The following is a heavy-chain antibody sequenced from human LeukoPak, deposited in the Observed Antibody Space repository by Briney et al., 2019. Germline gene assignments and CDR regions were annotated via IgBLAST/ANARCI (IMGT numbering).Heavy chain of an antibody. Sequence: PGGSLRLSCAASGFTFSSYGMHWVRQAPGKGLEWVAFMRYDGSNKYYADSVKGRFTISRDNSKNTLYLQMNGLRAEDTAVYYCAKVFHRWGVWGSYRPYYFDYWGQGTLVTVSS. CDR1: GFTFSSYG. J-gene: IGHJ4*02. V-gene: IGHV3-30*02. D-gene: IGHD3-16*02. CDR2: MRYDGSNK. CDR3: AKVFHRWGVWGSYRPYYFDY.